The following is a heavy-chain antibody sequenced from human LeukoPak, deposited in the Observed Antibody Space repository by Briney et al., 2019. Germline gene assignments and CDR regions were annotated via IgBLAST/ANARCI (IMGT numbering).Heavy chain of an antibody. J-gene: IGHJ4*02. D-gene: IGHD2-8*01. Sequence: PSETLSLTCAVYGGSFSGYYWSWVRQAPGKGLEWVSAISGSGGSTYYADSVKGRFTISRDNSKNTLYLQMNSLRAEDTAVYYCAKANPPDAIGYWGQGTLVTVSS. CDR3: AKANPPDAIGY. CDR1: GGSFSGYY. CDR2: ISGSGGST. V-gene: IGHV3-23*01.